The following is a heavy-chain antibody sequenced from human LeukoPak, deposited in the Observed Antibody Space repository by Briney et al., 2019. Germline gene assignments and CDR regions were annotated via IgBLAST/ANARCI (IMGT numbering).Heavy chain of an antibody. V-gene: IGHV5-51*01. CDR3: ARSTSGSFHS. D-gene: IGHD3-10*01. Sequence: GESLKISCKASGYSFTDYWIGWVRQAPGKGLEWMAIIYPGDPDTRYTYSPSFQGQVTISADQSITTAYHQWSSLKASDTAMYYCARSTSGSFHSWGQGTPVTVSS. CDR1: GYSFTDYW. CDR2: IYPGDPDT. J-gene: IGHJ4*02.